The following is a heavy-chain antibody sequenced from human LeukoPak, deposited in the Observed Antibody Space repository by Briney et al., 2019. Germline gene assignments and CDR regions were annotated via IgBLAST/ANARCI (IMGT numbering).Heavy chain of an antibody. J-gene: IGHJ3*02. CDR1: GYTFTSYG. D-gene: IGHD3-22*01. CDR3: ARSQWVTMIDTGDFDI. V-gene: IGHV1-18*04. Sequence: ATVNLSCKASGYTFTSYGISWVRHAPGQGLEWRGWITAYNGNTNYAQKLQGRVTMTTDKSTSTAYMELRSLRSDDTGVYYCARSQWVTMIDTGDFDIWGKGTMVTVSS. CDR2: ITAYNGNT.